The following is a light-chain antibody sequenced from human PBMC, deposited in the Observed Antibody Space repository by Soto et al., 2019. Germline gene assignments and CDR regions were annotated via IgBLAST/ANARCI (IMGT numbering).Light chain of an antibody. CDR2: GAS. J-gene: IGKJ1*01. Sequence: EIVLTQSPGTLSLSPGERATLSCRASQSVSSSYLAWYQQKPGQAPRLLIYGASSRATGIPDRFSGSGSGTDFTLTSSSLEPDDFAVYYCQQYGSSQSFGQGTKVEIK. CDR1: QSVSSSY. CDR3: QQYGSSQS. V-gene: IGKV3-20*01.